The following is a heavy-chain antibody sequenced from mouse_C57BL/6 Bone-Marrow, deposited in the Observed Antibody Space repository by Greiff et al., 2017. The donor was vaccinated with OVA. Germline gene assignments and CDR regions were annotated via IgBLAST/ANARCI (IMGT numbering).Heavy chain of an antibody. CDR3: ARIVYYDYFYYAMDY. V-gene: IGHV8-8*01. J-gene: IGHJ4*01. CDR1: GFSLRPFGLG. CDR2: LWCDASK. D-gene: IGHD2-4*01. Sequence: ESGPGILQPSQTLRLPCSFSGFSLRPFGLGVGWLRPPSGQGLEWLAPLWCDASKYYYPALKCRLTLSKDTSKNQVFLKSANVDTADTATYYCARIVYYDYFYYAMDYWGQGTSGTVSS.